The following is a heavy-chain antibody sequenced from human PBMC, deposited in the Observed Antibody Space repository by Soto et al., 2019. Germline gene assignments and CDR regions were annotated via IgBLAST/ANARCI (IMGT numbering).Heavy chain of an antibody. D-gene: IGHD1-26*01. V-gene: IGHV4-59*01. CDR3: ARLYSGSYYPPPPFDY. CDR2: IYYSGST. J-gene: IGHJ4*02. Sequence: SLTCTVSGGSISSYYWSWIRQPPGKGLEWIGYIYYSGSTNYNPSLKSRVTISVDTSKNQFSLKLSSVTAADTAVYYCARLYSGSYYPPPPFDYWGQGTLVTVSS. CDR1: GGSISSYY.